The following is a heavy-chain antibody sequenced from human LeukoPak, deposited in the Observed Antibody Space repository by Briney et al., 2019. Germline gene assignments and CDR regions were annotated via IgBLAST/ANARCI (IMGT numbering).Heavy chain of an antibody. D-gene: IGHD6-13*01. V-gene: IGHV3-30*04. CDR2: ISYDGSNK. J-gene: IGHJ4*02. CDR3: ARPPPPIAAAGTYFDY. Sequence: GSLSLSCAASGFTFSSYAMHWVRQAPGKGLEWVAVISYDGSNKYYADSVKGRFTISRDNSKNTLYLQMNSLRAEDTAVYYCARPPPPIAAAGTYFDYWGQGTLVTVSS. CDR1: GFTFSSYA.